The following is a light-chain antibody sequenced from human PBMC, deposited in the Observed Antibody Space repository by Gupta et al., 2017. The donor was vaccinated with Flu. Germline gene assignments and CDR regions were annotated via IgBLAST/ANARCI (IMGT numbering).Light chain of an antibody. V-gene: IGLV3-21*02. CDR2: DDT. J-gene: IGLJ1*01. CDR3: QIWDTTSDNYV. CDR1: NVANRV. Sequence: SSVVTPPPSVSVSPGQTASISCGDNNVANRVVHWYQQKPGQAPVLVVYDDTERPSGIPARLSGSKSETRATLTISRVEGGDEADYYCQIWDTTSDNYVFGAGTKVTVL.